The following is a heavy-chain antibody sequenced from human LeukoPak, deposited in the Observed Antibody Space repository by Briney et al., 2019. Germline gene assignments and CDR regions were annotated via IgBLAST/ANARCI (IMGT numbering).Heavy chain of an antibody. CDR1: GFTFSAYG. CDR3: AKSPDSTLCSSTSCYEAYFDY. CDR2: VSGADGTT. D-gene: IGHD2-2*01. Sequence: GGSLRLSCAASGFTFSAYGMSWVRQSPRKGLEWVSGVSGADGTTYYADSVKGRFTISRDNSKNTLYLQMNSLRAEDTAVYYCAKSPDSTLCSSTSCYEAYFDYWGQGTLVTVSS. J-gene: IGHJ4*02. V-gene: IGHV3-23*01.